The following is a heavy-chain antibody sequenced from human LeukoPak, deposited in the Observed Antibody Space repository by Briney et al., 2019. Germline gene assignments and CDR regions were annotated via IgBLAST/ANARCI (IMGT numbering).Heavy chain of an antibody. Sequence: PGGSLSLSWVDSGLTFSSYAMSWFRQPPGKGLEWFSFISASGGSTYYAESVKGRFTISRDNSKNTLYLQMNSLRAEDTAIYYCAKDRGYSYGHPFDSWGQGALVTVSS. J-gene: IGHJ4*02. D-gene: IGHD5-12*01. CDR1: GLTFSSYA. CDR3: AKDRGYSYGHPFDS. V-gene: IGHV3-23*01. CDR2: ISASGGST.